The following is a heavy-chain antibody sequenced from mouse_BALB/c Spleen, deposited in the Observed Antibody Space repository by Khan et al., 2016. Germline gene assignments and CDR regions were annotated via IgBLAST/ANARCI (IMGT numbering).Heavy chain of an antibody. CDR1: DYSITSGYS. CDR3: TRSHGYYAMDY. V-gene: IGHV3-1*02. J-gene: IGHJ4*01. CDR2: IHYSGGT. Sequence: EVQLQESGPDLVKPSQSLSLTCTVTDYSITSGYSWHWIRQFPGNKLEWMGYIHYSGGTKYIPSLKSRISITRDTSKNQFFLQLNSVTPEDRATYYCTRSHGYYAMDYWGQGTSVTVSS.